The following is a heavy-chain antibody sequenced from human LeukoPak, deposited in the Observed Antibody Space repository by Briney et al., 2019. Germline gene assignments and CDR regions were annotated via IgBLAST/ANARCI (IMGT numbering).Heavy chain of an antibody. D-gene: IGHD6-13*01. CDR2: IYGSGGT. J-gene: IGHJ4*02. Sequence: SETLSLTCTVSGVSMREYYWSWVRQPAGKGLEWIGRIYGSGGTNYSPSLKSRVTMSVDTSKNQFSLKLTSVTAADTAVYYCARDAIAAAGRLDYWGQGTLVTVSS. CDR1: GVSMREYY. CDR3: ARDAIAAAGRLDY. V-gene: IGHV4-4*07.